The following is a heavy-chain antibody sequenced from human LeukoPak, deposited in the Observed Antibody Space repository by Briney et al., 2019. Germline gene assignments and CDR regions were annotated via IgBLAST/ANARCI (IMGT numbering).Heavy chain of an antibody. J-gene: IGHJ4*02. CDR1: GGSISSYY. CDR3: ARAPGRDGYFFFDY. V-gene: IGHV4-59*01. D-gene: IGHD5-24*01. CDR2: IYYSGST. Sequence: SETLSLTCTVSGGSISSYYWSCIRQPPGKGLEWIGYIYYSGSTNYNPSLKSRVTISVDTSKNQFSLKLSSVTAADTAVYYCARAPGRDGYFFFDYWGQGTLVTVSS.